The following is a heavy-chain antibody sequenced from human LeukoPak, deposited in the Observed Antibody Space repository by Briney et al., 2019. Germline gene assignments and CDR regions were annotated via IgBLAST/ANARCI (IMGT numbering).Heavy chain of an antibody. CDR1: GYTFTSHY. CDR2: INPSGGST. CDR3: AREGYYYDSSGNYYGPWFDP. J-gene: IGHJ5*02. Sequence: ASVKVSCKASGYTFTSHYMHWVRQAPGQGLEWMGIINPSGGSTSYAQRFQGRVTMTRDMSTNTVYMELSSLRSEDTAVYYCAREGYYYDSSGNYYGPWFDPWGQGTLVTVSS. D-gene: IGHD3-22*01. V-gene: IGHV1-46*01.